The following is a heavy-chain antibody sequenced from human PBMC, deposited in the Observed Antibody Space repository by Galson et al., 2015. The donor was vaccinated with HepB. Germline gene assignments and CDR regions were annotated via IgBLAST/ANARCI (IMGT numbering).Heavy chain of an antibody. CDR3: ARDGDENSFDN. CDR1: GFDFNDYF. Sequence: SLRLSCAASGFDFNDYFLNWIRQAPGKGLEWVSSISATGSYKYYADSVEGRFTISRDNAKNSLYLHMDSLRVEDTAIYYCARDGDENSFDNWGQGTLVTVSS. V-gene: IGHV3-11*06. J-gene: IGHJ3*02. D-gene: IGHD4-17*01. CDR2: ISATGSYK.